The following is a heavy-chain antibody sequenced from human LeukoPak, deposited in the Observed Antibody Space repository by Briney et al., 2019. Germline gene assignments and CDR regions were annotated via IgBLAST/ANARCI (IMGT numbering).Heavy chain of an antibody. J-gene: IGHJ4*02. V-gene: IGHV4-39*07. CDR2: IYYSGST. D-gene: IGHD3-9*01. CDR1: GGSISSYY. Sequence: KPSETLSLTCTVSGGSISSYYWGWIRQPPGKGLEWIGSIYYSGSTYYNPSLKSRVTISVDTSKNQFSLKLSSVTAADTAVYYCARDNYDILTGYPYYFDYWGQGTLVTVSS. CDR3: ARDNYDILTGYPYYFDY.